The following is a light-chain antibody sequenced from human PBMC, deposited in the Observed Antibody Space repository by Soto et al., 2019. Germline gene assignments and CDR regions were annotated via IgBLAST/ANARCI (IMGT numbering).Light chain of an antibody. J-gene: IGKJ1*01. CDR1: QSVSSN. Sequence: EIVMTQSPVTLSVSPGERATLSCRASQSVSSNLAWYQQKPGQAPRLLIYGAPTRATGIPARFSGSGSGTEFTLTISSLQSEDFAVYYCQQYNNWPPSWTFGQGTKVDI. CDR2: GAP. V-gene: IGKV3-15*01. CDR3: QQYNNWPPSWT.